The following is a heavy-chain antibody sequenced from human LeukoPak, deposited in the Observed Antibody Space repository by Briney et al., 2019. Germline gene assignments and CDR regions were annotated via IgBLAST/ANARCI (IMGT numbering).Heavy chain of an antibody. Sequence: GGSLRLSCVASGFIFRDYWMSWVRQAPGKGLEWVANIKLDGGEKFYADSVKGRFTISRDNAKNSLYLQMNTLRAQDTAVYYCARAHIPNFWGQGTLVTVSS. D-gene: IGHD2-2*02. CDR1: GFIFRDYW. J-gene: IGHJ4*02. V-gene: IGHV3-7*01. CDR3: ARAHIPNF. CDR2: IKLDGGEK.